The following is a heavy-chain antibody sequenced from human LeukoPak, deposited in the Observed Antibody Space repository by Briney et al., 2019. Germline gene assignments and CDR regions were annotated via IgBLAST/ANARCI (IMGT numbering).Heavy chain of an antibody. CDR1: GFTFSSYS. D-gene: IGHD4-17*01. CDR3: VSTVPLDAFDI. Sequence: GGFLRLSCAASGFTFSSYSMNWVRQAPGKGLEWVSYISSSSSTIYYADSVKGRFTISRDNAKNSLYLQMNSLRAEDTAVYYCVSTVPLDAFDIWGQGTMVTVSS. J-gene: IGHJ3*02. CDR2: ISSSSSTI. V-gene: IGHV3-48*01.